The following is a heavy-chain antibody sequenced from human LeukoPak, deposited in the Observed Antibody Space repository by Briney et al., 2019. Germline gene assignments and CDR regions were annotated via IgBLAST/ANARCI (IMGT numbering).Heavy chain of an antibody. CDR1: GFTFSSYE. CDR2: INTSGST. J-gene: IGHJ5*02. D-gene: IGHD3-10*01. Sequence: LRLSCAASGFTFSSYEMNWIRQPAGKGLEWIGRINTSGSTIYNPSLKSRVTISVDTSKNQFSLNLSSVTAADTAVYYCARDRRFGSLTYGSGTYYNAWGQGTLVTVSS. V-gene: IGHV4-4*07. CDR3: ARDRRFGSLTYGSGTYYNA.